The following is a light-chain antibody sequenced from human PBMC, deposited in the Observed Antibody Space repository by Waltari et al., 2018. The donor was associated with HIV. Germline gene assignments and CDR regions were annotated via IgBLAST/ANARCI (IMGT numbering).Light chain of an antibody. CDR2: DIN. J-gene: IGLJ2*01. CDR1: NSNLGAGHG. Sequence: QSVLTQPPSVSGAPGQRLTISCTGRNSNLGAGHGVPWYQHLPGAAPKLRIYDINNRPSGVPDRFSGSKSGTSASLAITGLQVEDEGDYFCQSYDSSLNVIFGGGTKLTVL. CDR3: QSYDSSLNVI. V-gene: IGLV1-40*01.